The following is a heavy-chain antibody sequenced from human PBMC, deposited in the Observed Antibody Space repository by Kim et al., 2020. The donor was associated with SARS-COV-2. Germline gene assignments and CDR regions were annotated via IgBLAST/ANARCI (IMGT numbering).Heavy chain of an antibody. CDR3: ARDRGGGYDYAVPAYYYGMDV. D-gene: IGHD5-12*01. CDR1: GYTFTSYY. CDR2: INPSGGST. J-gene: IGHJ6*02. Sequence: ASVKVSCKASGYTFTSYYMHWVRQAPGQGLEWMGIINPSGGSTSYAQKFQGRVTMTRDTSTSTVYMELSSLRSEDTAVYYCARDRGGGYDYAVPAYYYGMDVWGQGTTDTVSS. V-gene: IGHV1-46*01.